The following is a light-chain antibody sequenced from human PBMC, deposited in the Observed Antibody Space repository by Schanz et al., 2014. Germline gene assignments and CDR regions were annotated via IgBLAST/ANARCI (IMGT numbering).Light chain of an antibody. Sequence: QSALTQPPSASGSPGQSVTISCTGTSSDVGNYNYVSWYQHHPGKAPKLMIYEVSKRPSGVPDRFSGSKSGNTASLTISGLQAEDEADYYCQSYDSSLSGGVFGGGTKLTVL. J-gene: IGLJ2*01. CDR2: EVS. CDR3: QSYDSSLSGGV. V-gene: IGLV2-8*01. CDR1: SSDVGNYNY.